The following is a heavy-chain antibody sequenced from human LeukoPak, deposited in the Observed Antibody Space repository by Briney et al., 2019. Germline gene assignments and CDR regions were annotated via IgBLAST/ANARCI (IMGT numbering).Heavy chain of an antibody. Sequence: SETLSLTCAVYGGSFSGYYWSWIRQPPGKGLEWIGEINHSGSTNYNPSLKSRVTISVDTSKNQFSLKLSSVTAADTAVYYCARRGADIVVVPAAPDYWSQGTLVTVSS. CDR3: ARRGADIVVVPAAPDY. CDR2: INHSGST. CDR1: GGSFSGYY. D-gene: IGHD2-2*01. J-gene: IGHJ4*02. V-gene: IGHV4-34*01.